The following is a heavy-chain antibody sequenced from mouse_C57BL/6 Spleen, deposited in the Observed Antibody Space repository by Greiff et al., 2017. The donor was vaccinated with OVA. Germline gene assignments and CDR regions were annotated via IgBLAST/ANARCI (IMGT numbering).Heavy chain of an antibody. Sequence: QVQLQQSGAELVRPGASVTLSCKASGYTFTDYEMHWVKQTPVHGLEWIGAIDPETGGTAYNQKFKGKAILTADKSSSTAYMELRSLTSEDSAVYYCTRLYYGSSYGYAMDYWGQGTSVTVSS. CDR2: IDPETGGT. V-gene: IGHV1-15*01. CDR3: TRLYYGSSYGYAMDY. D-gene: IGHD1-1*01. J-gene: IGHJ4*01. CDR1: GYTFTDYE.